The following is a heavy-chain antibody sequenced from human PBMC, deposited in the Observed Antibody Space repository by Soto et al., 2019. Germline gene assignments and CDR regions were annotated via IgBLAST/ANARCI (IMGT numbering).Heavy chain of an antibody. CDR1: GFILSDCA. J-gene: IGHJ6*03. CDR2: ISSSSSVI. CDR3: ARDLSWGSNWYDYMDV. D-gene: IGHD7-27*01. V-gene: IGHV3-48*01. Sequence: EVQLVESGGGVVQPGGSLRLSCATAGFILSDCAMNWVRQAPGKGLEWVSYISSSSSVIDYAASVKGRFTVSRDNARNSLYLQMNSLRAEDTAVYYCARDLSWGSNWYDYMDVWGKGTTVTVSS.